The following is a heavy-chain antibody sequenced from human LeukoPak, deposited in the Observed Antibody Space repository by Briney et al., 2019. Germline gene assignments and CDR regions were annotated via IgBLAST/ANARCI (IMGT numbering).Heavy chain of an antibody. D-gene: IGHD2-15*01. Sequence: SETLSLTCTVPGGSISSYYWSWIRQPPGKGLEWIGYIYYSGSTNYNPSLKSRVTISVDTSKNQFSLKLSSVTAADTAVYYCARTCSGGSCDWFDPWGQGTLVTVSS. J-gene: IGHJ5*02. CDR1: GGSISSYY. CDR2: IYYSGST. V-gene: IGHV4-59*01. CDR3: ARTCSGGSCDWFDP.